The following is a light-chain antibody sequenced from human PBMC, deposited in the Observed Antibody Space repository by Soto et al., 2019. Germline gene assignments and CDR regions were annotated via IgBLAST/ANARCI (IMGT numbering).Light chain of an antibody. Sequence: SCELTQPPSVSVAPGQTARITCGGNNIGSKSVHWYQQKPGQAPVLVVYDDSDRPSGIPERFSGSNSGNTATLTISRVEAGDEADYYCQVWDSSSDLAVFGGGTKLTVL. CDR1: NIGSKS. CDR2: DDS. J-gene: IGLJ2*01. V-gene: IGLV3-21*02. CDR3: QVWDSSSDLAV.